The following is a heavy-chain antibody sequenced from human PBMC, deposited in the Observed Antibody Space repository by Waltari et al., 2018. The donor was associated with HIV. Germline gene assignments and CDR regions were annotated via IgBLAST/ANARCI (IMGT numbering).Heavy chain of an antibody. CDR1: GGSFNNYS. CDR3: VRQRTVTTFSYYYLDV. J-gene: IGHJ6*03. D-gene: IGHD4-4*01. CDR2: SNQSERT. V-gene: IGHV4-34*02. Sequence: QVQLQQWGAGLVKPSDTLSLTCAVLGGSFNNYSWNWIRPSPGKGLEWIGESNQSERTNDNPSLESRVTMSVDTAKNQFSLKLTSMTAADSAVYYCVRQRTVTTFSYYYLDVWGKGTTVTVSS.